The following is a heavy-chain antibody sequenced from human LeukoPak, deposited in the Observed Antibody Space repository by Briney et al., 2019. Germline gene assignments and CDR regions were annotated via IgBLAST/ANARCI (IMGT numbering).Heavy chain of an antibody. CDR2: ISSSSSTI. CDR3: ARGLGTTNYMDV. CDR1: GFTFSSYS. V-gene: IGHV3-48*04. Sequence: GGSLRLSCAASGFTFSSYSMNWVRQAPGKGLEWVSYISSSSSTIYYADSVKGRFTISRDNARNSLYLQMNSLRAEDTAVYYCARGLGTTNYMDVWGKGTTVTVSS. D-gene: IGHD1-7*01. J-gene: IGHJ6*03.